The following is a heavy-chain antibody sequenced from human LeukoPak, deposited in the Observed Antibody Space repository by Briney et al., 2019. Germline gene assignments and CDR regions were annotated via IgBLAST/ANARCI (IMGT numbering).Heavy chain of an antibody. J-gene: IGHJ6*02. Sequence: PSETLSLTCTVSGGSISSYYWSWIRQPPGKGLEWIGEINHSGSTNYNPSLKSRVTISVDTSKNQFSLKLSSVTAADTAVYYCARGGGITMIYYYYGMDVWGQGTTVTVSS. D-gene: IGHD3-22*01. CDR2: INHSGST. V-gene: IGHV4-34*01. CDR1: GGSISSYY. CDR3: ARGGGITMIYYYYGMDV.